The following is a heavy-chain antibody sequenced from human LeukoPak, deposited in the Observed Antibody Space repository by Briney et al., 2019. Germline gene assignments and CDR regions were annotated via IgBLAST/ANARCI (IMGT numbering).Heavy chain of an antibody. D-gene: IGHD6-6*01. Sequence: PGGSLRLSCAASGFTFSSYAMHWVRQAPGKGLEWVAVISYDGSNKYYADSVKGRFTISRDNSKNTLYLQMNSLRAEDTAVYYCARGAPLLPGSSSSPYWGQGTLVTVSS. V-gene: IGHV3-30-3*01. CDR3: ARGAPLLPGSSSSPY. CDR1: GFTFSSYA. CDR2: ISYDGSNK. J-gene: IGHJ4*02.